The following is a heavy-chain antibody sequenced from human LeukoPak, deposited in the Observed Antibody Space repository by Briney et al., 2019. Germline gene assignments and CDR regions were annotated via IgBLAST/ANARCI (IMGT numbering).Heavy chain of an antibody. CDR2: TYYRSQWYN. Sequence: SQTLSLTCAISGDSVSSNSAAWNWIRQSPSRGLEWLGRTYYRSQWYNDYAVSVRSRITIHPDASKNQFSLRLNSVTPEDTAVYYCASSSLRGSDAFDIWGQGTMVTVSS. CDR3: ASSSLRGSDAFDI. D-gene: IGHD3-16*01. V-gene: IGHV6-1*01. CDR1: GDSVSSNSAA. J-gene: IGHJ3*02.